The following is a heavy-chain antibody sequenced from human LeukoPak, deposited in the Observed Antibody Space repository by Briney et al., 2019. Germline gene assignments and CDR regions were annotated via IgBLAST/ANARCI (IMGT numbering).Heavy chain of an antibody. V-gene: IGHV4-38-2*02. J-gene: IGHJ6*03. Sequence: PSETLSLTCTVSGHSISSSYYWVWIRQPPGKGLDWIGSIYHTGSTYYNPSLKSRVTISVDTSKNQFSLKLSSVTAADTAVYYCARDSRFIYYYYMDVWGKGTTVTVSS. CDR1: GHSISSSYY. CDR2: IYHTGST. CDR3: ARDSRFIYYYYMDV. D-gene: IGHD6-13*01.